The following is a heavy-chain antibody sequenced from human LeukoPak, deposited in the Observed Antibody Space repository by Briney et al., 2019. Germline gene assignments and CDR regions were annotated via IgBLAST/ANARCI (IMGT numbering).Heavy chain of an antibody. CDR3: ARAATAGDLRLDY. Sequence: ASVKVSCKASGYTFTDYYMHWVRQAPGQGLEWMGWINPNSGGRVYAQEFRDRVTMTRDMSISTAYMDLSSLRSDDTAAYYCARAATAGDLRLDYWGQGILVIVSS. D-gene: IGHD6-13*01. V-gene: IGHV1-2*02. J-gene: IGHJ4*02. CDR1: GYTFTDYY. CDR2: INPNSGGR.